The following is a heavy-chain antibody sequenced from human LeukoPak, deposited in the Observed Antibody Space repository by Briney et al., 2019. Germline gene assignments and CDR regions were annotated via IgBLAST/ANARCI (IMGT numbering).Heavy chain of an antibody. CDR1: GWSISSYH. CDR2: IYYSGST. D-gene: IGHD2-8*02. CDR3: ARREVGTDRYFFDY. Sequence: PSETLSLTCIISGWSISSYHWTWIRQPPGKGLEWIGYIYYSGSTNYNPSLKSRVTISLDTSKNQFSLKLSSVTAADTAVYYCARREVGTDRYFFDYWGQGTLVTVS. J-gene: IGHJ4*02. V-gene: IGHV4-59*08.